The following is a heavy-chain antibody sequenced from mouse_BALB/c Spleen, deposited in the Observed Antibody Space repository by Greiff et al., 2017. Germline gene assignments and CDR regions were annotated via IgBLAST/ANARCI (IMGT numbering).Heavy chain of an antibody. V-gene: IGHV1-54*01. Sequence: QVQLKQSGAELVRPGTSVKVSCKASGYAFTNYLIEWVKQRPGQGLEWIGVINPGSGGTNYNEKFKGKATLTADKSSSTAYMQLSSLTSDDSAVYFCARSTVVATGGGFAYWGQGTLVTVSA. CDR1: GYAFTNYL. CDR3: ARSTVVATGGGFAY. J-gene: IGHJ3*01. CDR2: INPGSGGT. D-gene: IGHD1-1*01.